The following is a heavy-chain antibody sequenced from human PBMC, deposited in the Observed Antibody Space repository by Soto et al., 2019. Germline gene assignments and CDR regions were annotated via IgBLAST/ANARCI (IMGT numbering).Heavy chain of an antibody. J-gene: IGHJ6*02. CDR2: ISHDGGDK. Sequence: PGGSLRLSCAASGFRFSSYALHWVRQAPGKGLEWVAVISHDGGDKYYAESVKGRFTISRDSFNNTLYLQMNSLRGEDTAVYYCARCPSGSAFYYYGMDVWGQGTTVTVSS. CDR1: GFRFSSYA. CDR3: ARCPSGSAFYYYGMDV. D-gene: IGHD6-19*01. V-gene: IGHV3-30*04.